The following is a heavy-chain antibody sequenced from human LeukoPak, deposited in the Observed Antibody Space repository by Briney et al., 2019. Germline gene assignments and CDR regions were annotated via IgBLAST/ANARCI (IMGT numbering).Heavy chain of an antibody. CDR3: AKGPGAYYYYYGMDV. CDR1: GFTFSSYW. J-gene: IGHJ6*02. CDR2: ISWNSGSI. Sequence: GGSLRLSCAASGFTFSSYWMHWVRQAPGKGLEWVSGISWNSGSIGYADSVKGRFTISRDNAKNSLYLQMNSLRAEDTALYYCAKGPGAYYYYYGMDVWGQGTTVTVSS. V-gene: IGHV3-9*01.